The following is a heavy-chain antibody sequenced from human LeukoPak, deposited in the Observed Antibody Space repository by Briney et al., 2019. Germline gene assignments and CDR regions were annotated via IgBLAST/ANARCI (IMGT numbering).Heavy chain of an antibody. V-gene: IGHV3-7*01. CDR1: GFTFSSYW. J-gene: IGHJ4*02. Sequence: GGSLRLSWAASGFTFSSYWMSWVRQAPAKGLEWVANIKQDGSEKYYVDSVKGRFTISRDNAKNSLYLQMNSLRAEDTAVYYCAREYGDYVFDYWGQGTLVTVSS. CDR2: IKQDGSEK. CDR3: AREYGDYVFDY. D-gene: IGHD4-17*01.